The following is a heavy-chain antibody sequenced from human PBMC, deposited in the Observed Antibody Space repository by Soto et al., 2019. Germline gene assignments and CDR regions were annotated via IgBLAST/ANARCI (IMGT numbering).Heavy chain of an antibody. CDR2: IYYSGIT. Sequence: PLVTLSLTCTVFFGYIRHHYWIWIRQPIGKGLEWIGHIYYSGITKYNPSLKSRVTMSVDTSKNQFSLKLSSVTAADTAVYYCARHFTVIRGVHSGCFDPWGQGTLVIVSS. D-gene: IGHD3-10*01. CDR3: ARHFTVIRGVHSGCFDP. CDR1: FGYIRHHY. J-gene: IGHJ5*02. V-gene: IGHV4-59*11.